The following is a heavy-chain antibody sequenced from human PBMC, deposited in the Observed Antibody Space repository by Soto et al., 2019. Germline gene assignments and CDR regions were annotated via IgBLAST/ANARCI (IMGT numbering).Heavy chain of an antibody. CDR2: IYYSGST. CDR3: AREGVSSGWYNYYGMDV. Sequence: QVQLQESGPGLVKPSETLSLTCTVSGGSISSYYWCWIRQPPGKGLEWLCYIYYSGSTNYNPSLKRRVTISVDTSKHHFSLKLISVTAADTAVYYCAREGVSSGWYNYYGMDVWGQGTTVTVSS. J-gene: IGHJ6*02. CDR1: GGSISSYY. D-gene: IGHD3-10*01. V-gene: IGHV4-59*01.